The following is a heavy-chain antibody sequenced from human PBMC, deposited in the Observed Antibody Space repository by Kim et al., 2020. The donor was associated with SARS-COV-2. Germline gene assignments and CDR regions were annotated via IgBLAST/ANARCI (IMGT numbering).Heavy chain of an antibody. D-gene: IGHD3-9*01. CDR3: ARLIYPKYYDILTGYYYFDY. J-gene: IGHJ4*02. CDR1: GGSISSSSYY. CDR2: IYYSGST. V-gene: IGHV4-39*01. Sequence: SETLSLTCTVSGGSISSSSYYWGWIRQPPGKGLEWIGSIYYSGSTYYNPSLKSRVTISVDTSKNQFSLKLSSVTAADTAVYYCARLIYPKYYDILTGYYYFDYWGQGTLVTVSS.